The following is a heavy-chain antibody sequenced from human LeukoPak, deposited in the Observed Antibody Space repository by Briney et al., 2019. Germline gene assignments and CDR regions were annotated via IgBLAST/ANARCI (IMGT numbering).Heavy chain of an antibody. Sequence: PSETLSLTCTVSGDSINNHYWSWIRQPAGKGLEWIGRIYSSGSTNYNPSLKSRVTMSIDTSKNQFSLKLSSVTAADTAVYYCARGGFSYGIFDSWRQGTLVTVSS. V-gene: IGHV4-4*07. CDR3: ARGGFSYGIFDS. CDR2: IYSSGST. J-gene: IGHJ4*02. D-gene: IGHD5-18*01. CDR1: GDSINNHY.